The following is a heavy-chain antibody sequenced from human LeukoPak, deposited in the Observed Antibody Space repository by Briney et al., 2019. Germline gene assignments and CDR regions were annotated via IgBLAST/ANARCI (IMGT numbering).Heavy chain of an antibody. D-gene: IGHD2-21*01. V-gene: IGHV3-23*01. CDR3: ATEIAEGGPQDY. CDR1: GFTFSSYA. Sequence: GGSLRLSCAASGFTFSSYAMSWVRQAPGKGLEWVSAISGSGGSTYYADSVKGRFTISRDNSKSTLHLQMTSLRSEDTALYYCATEIAEGGPQDYWGQGTLVTVSS. CDR2: ISGSGGST. J-gene: IGHJ4*02.